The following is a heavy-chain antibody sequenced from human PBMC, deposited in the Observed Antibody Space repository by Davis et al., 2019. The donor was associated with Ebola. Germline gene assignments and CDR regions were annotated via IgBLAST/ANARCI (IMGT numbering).Heavy chain of an antibody. Sequence: GESLKISCKGSGYNFVNSWIAWVRQMPGKGLEWMGLIFPGDSDTRYSPSFQGQVTISADKSISTAYLQWSSLKASDTAMYYCARRPCSGGSCYFLAYDYWGQGTLVTVSS. CDR1: GYNFVNSW. CDR3: ARRPCSGGSCYFLAYDY. D-gene: IGHD2-15*01. CDR2: IFPGDSDT. V-gene: IGHV5-51*01. J-gene: IGHJ4*02.